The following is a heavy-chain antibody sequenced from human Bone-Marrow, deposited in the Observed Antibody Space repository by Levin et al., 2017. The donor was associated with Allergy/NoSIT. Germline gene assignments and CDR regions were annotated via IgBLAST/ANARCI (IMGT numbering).Heavy chain of an antibody. V-gene: IGHV5-51*01. Sequence: GESLKISCKGSGYTFTNHWIGWVRQVPGKGLDWMGVVYPTDSSATYGPSFQGQVTMSVDKSVSTAYLQWSSLQASDTAIYYCARGNFVFWSGNYHSFDYWGQGTLLSVSS. CDR3: ARGNFVFWSGNYHSFDY. CDR2: VYPTDSSA. CDR1: GYTFTNHW. D-gene: IGHD3-3*01. J-gene: IGHJ4*02.